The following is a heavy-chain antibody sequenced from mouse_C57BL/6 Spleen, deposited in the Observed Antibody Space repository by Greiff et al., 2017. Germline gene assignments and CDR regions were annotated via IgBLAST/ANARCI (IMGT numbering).Heavy chain of an antibody. D-gene: IGHD2-1*01. J-gene: IGHJ2*01. V-gene: IGHV1-82*01. CDR2: IYPGDGDT. CDR3: ARGHYYGLDY. CDR1: GYAFSSSW. Sequence: VKLQESGPELVKPGASVKISCKASGYAFSSSWMNWVKQRPGKGLEWIGRIYPGDGDTNYNGKFKGKATLTADKSSSTAYMQLSSLTSEDSAVYFCARGHYYGLDYWGQGTTLTVSS.